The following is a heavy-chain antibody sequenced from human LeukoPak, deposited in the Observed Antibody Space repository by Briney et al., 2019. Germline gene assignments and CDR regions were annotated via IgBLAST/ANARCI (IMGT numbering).Heavy chain of an antibody. Sequence: ASVKVSCKASGGTFSSYAMHWVRQAPGQRLEWMGWINAGNGNTKYSQKFQGRVTITRDTSASTAYMELSSLRSEDTAVYYCARDSGSSGWYHYYYGMDVWGQGTTVTVSS. CDR2: INAGNGNT. D-gene: IGHD6-19*01. CDR3: ARDSGSSGWYHYYYGMDV. V-gene: IGHV1-3*01. CDR1: GGTFSSYA. J-gene: IGHJ6*02.